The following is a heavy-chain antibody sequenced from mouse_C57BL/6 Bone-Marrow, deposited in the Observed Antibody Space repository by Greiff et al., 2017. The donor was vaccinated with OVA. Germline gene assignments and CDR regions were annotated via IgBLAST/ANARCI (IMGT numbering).Heavy chain of an antibody. CDR2: IWSGGST. V-gene: IGHV2-2*01. Sequence: QVQLQQSGPGLVQPSQSLSITCTVSGFSLTSYGVHWVRQSPGKGLEWLGVIWSGGSTDYNAAFISRLSISKDNSKSQVFFKMNRLQADDTAIYYCARGGYYGSVAYWGQGTLVTVSA. J-gene: IGHJ3*01. CDR1: GFSLTSYG. CDR3: ARGGYYGSVAY. D-gene: IGHD1-1*01.